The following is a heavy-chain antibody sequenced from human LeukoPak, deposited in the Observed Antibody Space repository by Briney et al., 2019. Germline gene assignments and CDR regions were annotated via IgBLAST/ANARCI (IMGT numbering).Heavy chain of an antibody. CDR2: ISYDGSNK. J-gene: IGHJ4*02. Sequence: GGSLRLSCAASGFTFSSYAMHWVRQAPGKGLEWVAVISYDGSNKYYADSVKGRFTISRDNSKNTLYLQMNSLRAEDTAVYYCARDLKRRYSYGLDYWGQGTLVTVSS. D-gene: IGHD5-18*01. CDR3: ARDLKRRYSYGLDY. CDR1: GFTFSSYA. V-gene: IGHV3-30-3*01.